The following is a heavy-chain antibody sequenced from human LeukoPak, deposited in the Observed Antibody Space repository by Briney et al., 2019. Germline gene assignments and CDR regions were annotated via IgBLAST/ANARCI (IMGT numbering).Heavy chain of an antibody. CDR1: GYTFTSYY. J-gene: IGHJ4*02. CDR3: AREGEVIVTDNLFY. D-gene: IGHD2-21*01. Sequence: ASVKVSCKASGYTFTSYYMHWVRQAPGPALEWMGIINPSGGSTTYAQMFQGRVTMTRDTSTRTVYMELSSLRSEDTAAYYCAREGEVIVTDNLFYWGQGTLVTVSS. V-gene: IGHV1-46*01. CDR2: INPSGGST.